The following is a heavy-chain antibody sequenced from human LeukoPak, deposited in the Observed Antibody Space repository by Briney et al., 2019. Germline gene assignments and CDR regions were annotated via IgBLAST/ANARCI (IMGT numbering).Heavy chain of an antibody. CDR2: INSDGSST. V-gene: IGHV3-74*01. D-gene: IGHD2-15*01. CDR3: AREVGYCSGGSCPNWFDP. Sequence: GGSLRLSCAASGFTFSSYWMHWVRQAPGKGLVWVSRINSDGSSTSYADSVKGRFTISRDNSKNTLYLQMNSLRAEDTAVYYCAREVGYCSGGSCPNWFDPWGQGTLVTVSS. J-gene: IGHJ5*02. CDR1: GFTFSSYW.